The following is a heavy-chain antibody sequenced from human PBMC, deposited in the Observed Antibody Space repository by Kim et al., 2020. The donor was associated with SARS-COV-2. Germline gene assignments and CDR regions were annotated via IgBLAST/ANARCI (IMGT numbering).Heavy chain of an antibody. CDR3: VRGAAVTLTSTELYYFDH. CDR2: ISYGGANR. D-gene: IGHD2-15*01. J-gene: IGHJ4*02. Sequence: GGSLRLSCSASGFSFRSYGMHWVRQAPGKGLEWVSIISYGGANRYYADSVRGPFTVSRDNSKNTVFLQMSSLGTDDTAVYYCVRGAAVTLTSTELYYFDHWGQGILVTVSS. V-gene: IGHV3-30*03. CDR1: GFSFRSYG.